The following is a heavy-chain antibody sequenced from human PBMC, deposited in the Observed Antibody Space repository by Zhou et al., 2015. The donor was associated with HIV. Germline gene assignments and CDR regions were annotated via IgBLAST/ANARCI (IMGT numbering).Heavy chain of an antibody. J-gene: IGHJ4*02. Sequence: QVQLVQSGAELKKPGSSVKVSCKASGGTVSRFAINWVRQAPGQGLEWMGGIIPFFGTSNYAQKFQDKYAQKFQGRVSITADRSTNTAYMELRSLTSEDTAVYYCARRSDISDYFDYWGQGTLVTVSS. CDR1: GGTVSRFA. D-gene: IGHD3-3*02. CDR3: ARRSDISDYFDY. CDR2: IIPFFGTS. V-gene: IGHV1-69*06.